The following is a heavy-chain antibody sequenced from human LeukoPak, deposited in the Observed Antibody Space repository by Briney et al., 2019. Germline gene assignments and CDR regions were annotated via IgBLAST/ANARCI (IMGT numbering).Heavy chain of an antibody. V-gene: IGHV3-33*01. CDR1: GFTFSDYG. D-gene: IGHD6-6*01. J-gene: IGHJ4*02. Sequence: GRSLRLSCAASGFTFSDYGIHWVRQAPGQGLEWVALVWYDGSKKYYADSVKGRFTISRDNTKNTLYLQLNSLRADDTAVYYCARAHSSSSTFDLWGQGTLVTVSS. CDR3: ARAHSSSSTFDL. CDR2: VWYDGSKK.